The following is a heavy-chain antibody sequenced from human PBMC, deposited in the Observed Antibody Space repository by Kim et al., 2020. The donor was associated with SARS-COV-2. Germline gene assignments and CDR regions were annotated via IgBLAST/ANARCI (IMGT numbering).Heavy chain of an antibody. D-gene: IGHD6-13*01. CDR3: ARKPISAPGHYYYYGMDV. J-gene: IGHJ6*02. Sequence: KSRVTISVDTSKNQFSLKLSSVTAADTAVYYCARKPISAPGHYYYYGMDVWGQGTTVTVSS. V-gene: IGHV4-30-2*04.